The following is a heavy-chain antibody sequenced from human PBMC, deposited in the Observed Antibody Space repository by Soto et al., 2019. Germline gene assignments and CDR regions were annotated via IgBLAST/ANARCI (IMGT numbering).Heavy chain of an antibody. CDR3: AKDPIDYSSSPWRLDP. Sequence: EVQLLESGGGLVQPGGSLRLSCAASGFSFNSYAMSWVRQAPGKGLEWVSAISGSGRNTYYADSVKGRFTISRDNSKNTLYLQMNSLRAEDTAVYYCAKDPIDYSSSPWRLDPWGQGTLVTVSS. CDR2: ISGSGRNT. D-gene: IGHD6-6*01. CDR1: GFSFNSYA. V-gene: IGHV3-23*01. J-gene: IGHJ5*02.